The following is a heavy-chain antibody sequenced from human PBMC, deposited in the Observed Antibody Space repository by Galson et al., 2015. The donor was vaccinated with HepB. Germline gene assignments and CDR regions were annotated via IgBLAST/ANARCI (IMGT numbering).Heavy chain of an antibody. Sequence: LSLTCTVSGGSISSSSYYWGWIRQPPGKGLEWIGSIYYSGSTYYNPSLKSRVTISVDTSKNQFSLKLSSVTAADTAVYYCARLDPSGSYKYYFDYWGQGTLVTVSS. CDR3: ARLDPSGSYKYYFDY. V-gene: IGHV4-39*01. CDR1: GGSISSSSYY. D-gene: IGHD3-10*01. J-gene: IGHJ4*02. CDR2: IYYSGST.